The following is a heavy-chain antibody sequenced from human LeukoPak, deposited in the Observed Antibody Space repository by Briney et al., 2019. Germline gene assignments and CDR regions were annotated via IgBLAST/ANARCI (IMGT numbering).Heavy chain of an antibody. CDR3: AREGYCSGGSCKRQQFDY. V-gene: IGHV1-46*01. J-gene: IGHJ4*02. CDR1: GYTFTSYY. CDR2: INPSGGST. Sequence: ASVKVSCKASGYTFTSYYTHWVRQAPGQGLEWMGIINPSGGSTSYAQKFQGRVTMTRDTSTSTVYMELSSLRSEDTAVYYCAREGYCSGGSCKRQQFDYWGQGTLVTVSS. D-gene: IGHD2-15*01.